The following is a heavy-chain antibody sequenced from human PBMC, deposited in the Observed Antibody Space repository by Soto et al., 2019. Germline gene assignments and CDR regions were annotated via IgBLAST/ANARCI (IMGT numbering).Heavy chain of an antibody. CDR3: AISCSGGSCYKGPFDI. D-gene: IGHD2-15*01. J-gene: IGHJ3*02. CDR2: ISGSGGST. V-gene: IGHV3-23*01. CDR1: GFTFSSYA. Sequence: GGSLRLSCAASGFTFSSYAMSWVRQAPGKGLEWVSAISGSGGSTYYADSVKGRFTISRDNSQNTLYLQMNSLRAEDTAVYYCAISCSGGSCYKGPFDIWGQGTMVTVSS.